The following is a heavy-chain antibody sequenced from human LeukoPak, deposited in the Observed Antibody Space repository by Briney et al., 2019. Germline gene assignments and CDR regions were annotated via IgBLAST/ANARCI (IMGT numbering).Heavy chain of an antibody. D-gene: IGHD2-21*01. CDR3: ARSSSVTIPGYYFDY. CDR1: GGTFSSYA. V-gene: IGHV1-18*01. CDR2: ISAYNGNT. Sequence: ASVKVSCKASGGTFSSYAISWVRQAPGQGLEWMGWISAYNGNTNYAQKLQGRVTMTTDTSTSTAYMELRSLRSDDTAVYYCARSSSVTIPGYYFDYWVQGTLVTVSS. J-gene: IGHJ4*02.